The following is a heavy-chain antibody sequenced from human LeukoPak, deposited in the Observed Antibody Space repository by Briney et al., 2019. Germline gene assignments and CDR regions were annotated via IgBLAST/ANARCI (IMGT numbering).Heavy chain of an antibody. CDR3: AIFKDYGGQGYYYFDY. CDR2: IYHSGST. J-gene: IGHJ4*02. CDR1: GGSISSSSYY. V-gene: IGHV4-39*07. Sequence: PSETLSLTCTVSGGSISSSSYYWGWIRQPPGKGLEWIGSIYHSGSTYYNPSLKSRVTISVDTSKNQFSLKLTSVTAADTAIYYCAIFKDYGGQGYYYFDYWGQGTLVTVSS. D-gene: IGHD4-23*01.